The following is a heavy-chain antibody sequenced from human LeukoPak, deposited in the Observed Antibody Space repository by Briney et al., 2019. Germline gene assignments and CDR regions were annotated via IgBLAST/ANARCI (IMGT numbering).Heavy chain of an antibody. V-gene: IGHV4-39*01. J-gene: IGHJ5*02. D-gene: IGHD5-18*01. CDR2: ISNNGRP. CDR1: GVSISVLTYL. CDR3: ARGYNNGTNRPLT. Sequence: SETLSLTCAVSGVSISVLTYLCGWVRHPPGKGLEWIATISNNGRPYYNPSLQSRVTLSLDPSNTKSSLRLTSVPAGDTAVYYCARGYNNGTNRPLTWGQGTLVTVSS.